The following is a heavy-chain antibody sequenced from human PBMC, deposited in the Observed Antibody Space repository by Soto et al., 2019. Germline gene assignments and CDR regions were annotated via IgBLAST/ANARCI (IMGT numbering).Heavy chain of an antibody. Sequence: GGLLVPCSASGCTFSSYAMSWVRQAPGKGLEWVSAISGSGGSTYYADSVKGRFTISRDNSKNTLYLQMNSLRAEDKAVYYCARLTVTFDYWGQGTLVTV. CDR2: ISGSGGST. CDR1: GCTFSSYA. D-gene: IGHD4-17*01. CDR3: ARLTVTFDY. J-gene: IGHJ4*02. V-gene: IGHV3-23*01.